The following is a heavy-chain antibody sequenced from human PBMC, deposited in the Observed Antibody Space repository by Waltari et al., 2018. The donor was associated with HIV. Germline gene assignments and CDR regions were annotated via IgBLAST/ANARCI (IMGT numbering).Heavy chain of an antibody. V-gene: IGHV4-34*01. CDR1: GGSFSGYY. J-gene: IGHJ5*02. Sequence: QVQLQQWGAGLLKPSETLSLTCAVYGGSFSGYYWSWIRQPPGKGLEWIGEINHSGSTNVYPALKGRVTISLDTSKNQFSLTLGSVTAADPAVYYCARGALWFGEPRALWFDPWCQGTLVTVSS. D-gene: IGHD3-10*01. CDR3: ARGALWFGEPRALWFDP. CDR2: INHSGST.